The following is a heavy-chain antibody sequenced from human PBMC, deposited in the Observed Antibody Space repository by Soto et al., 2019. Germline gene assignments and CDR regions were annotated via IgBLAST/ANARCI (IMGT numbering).Heavy chain of an antibody. J-gene: IGHJ4*02. D-gene: IGHD3-22*01. CDR1: GYTLTELS. CDR2: FDPEDGET. V-gene: IGHV1-24*01. CDR3: ATYRTYYYDSSGYDY. Sequence: VASVKVSCKVSGYTLTELSMHWVRQAPGKGLEWMGGFDPEDGETIYAQKFQGRVTMTEDTSTDTAYMELSSLRSEDTAVYYCATYRTYYYDSSGYDYWGQGNLVTVSS.